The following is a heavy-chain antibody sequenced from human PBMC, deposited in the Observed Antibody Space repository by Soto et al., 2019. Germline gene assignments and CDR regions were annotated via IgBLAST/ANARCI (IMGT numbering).Heavy chain of an antibody. CDR3: ARVYCSGGSCYFDAVFDI. J-gene: IGHJ3*02. V-gene: IGHV4-34*01. D-gene: IGHD2-15*01. CDR2: INHSGST. Sequence: SETLSLTCAVYGGSFSGYHWSWIRQPPGKGLEWIGEINHSGSTNYNPSLKSRVTISVDTSKNQFSLKLSSVTAADTAVYYCARVYCSGGSCYFDAVFDIWGQGTMVTVSS. CDR1: GGSFSGYH.